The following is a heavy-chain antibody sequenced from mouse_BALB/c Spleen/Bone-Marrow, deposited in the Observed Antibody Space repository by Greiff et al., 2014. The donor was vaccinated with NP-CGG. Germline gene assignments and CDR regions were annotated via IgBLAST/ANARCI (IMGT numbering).Heavy chain of an antibody. V-gene: IGHV1-9*01. Sequence: QVQLKQSGAELMKPGASVEISCKATGYTFSSYWIEWVKQRPGHGLEWIGVILPGSGSTNYNEKFKGKATFTADTSSNTAYMQLSSLTSEDSAVYYCARWGSFAYWGQGTLVTVSA. CDR1: GYTFSSYW. CDR2: ILPGSGST. J-gene: IGHJ3*01. CDR3: ARWGSFAY. D-gene: IGHD1-1*01.